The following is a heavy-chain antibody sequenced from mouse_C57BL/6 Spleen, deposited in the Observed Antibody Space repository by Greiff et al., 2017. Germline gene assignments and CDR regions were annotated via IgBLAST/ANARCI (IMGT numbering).Heavy chain of an antibody. CDR1: GYAFSSSW. V-gene: IGHV1-82*01. J-gene: IGHJ2*01. CDR2: IYPGDGDT. D-gene: IGHD3-2*02. Sequence: VQLQQSGPELVKPGASVKISCKASGYAFSSSWMNWVKQRPGKGLEWIGRIYPGDGDTNYNGKFKGKATLTADKSSSTAYMQLSSLTSEDSAVYFCARGTAQFDYWGQGTTLTVSS. CDR3: ARGTAQFDY.